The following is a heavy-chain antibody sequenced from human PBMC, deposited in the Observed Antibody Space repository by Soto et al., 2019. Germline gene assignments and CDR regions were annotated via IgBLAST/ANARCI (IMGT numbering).Heavy chain of an antibody. J-gene: IGHJ4*02. CDR2: IYSYGGT. CDR3: ARDGRGMASVVM. Sequence: EVQLVASGGALIQPGGSLRLSCAASGFTVSNNYMLWFRQAPGKGLQWVSLIYSYGGTFYSDSVKGRFTISRDNSKNTLYLQMNSLRADDTAVYYCARDGRGMASVVMWGRGTLVTVSS. D-gene: IGHD2-21*01. V-gene: IGHV3-53*01. CDR1: GFTVSNNY.